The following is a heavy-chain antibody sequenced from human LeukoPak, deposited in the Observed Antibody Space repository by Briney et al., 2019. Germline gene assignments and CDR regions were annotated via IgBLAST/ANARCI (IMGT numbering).Heavy chain of an antibody. CDR1: GFTFSRYN. CDR3: AELGITMIGGV. J-gene: IGHJ6*04. D-gene: IGHD3-10*02. CDR2: ITSSSIYI. Sequence: GGSLRLSCAASGFTFSRYNMNWVRQAPGKGLEWVSSITSSSIYIYYADSMKGRFTISRDNAKNSLYLQMNSLRAEDTAVYYRAELGITMIGGVWGKGTTVTISS. V-gene: IGHV3-21*01.